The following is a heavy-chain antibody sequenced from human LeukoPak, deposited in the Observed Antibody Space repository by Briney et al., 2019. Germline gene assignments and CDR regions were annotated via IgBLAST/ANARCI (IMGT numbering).Heavy chain of an antibody. CDR2: IYSGGSI. CDR3: ASGSRFDY. V-gene: IGHV3-53*04. J-gene: IGHJ4*02. Sequence: GGSLRLSCAASGFTVSDNYMSWVRQAPGKGLEWVSVIYSGGSIYYTDSVEGRFTISRHNSKNTLYLQMNSLRTEDTAMYYCASGSRFDYWGQGTLVTVSS. CDR1: GFTVSDNY. D-gene: IGHD5/OR15-5a*01.